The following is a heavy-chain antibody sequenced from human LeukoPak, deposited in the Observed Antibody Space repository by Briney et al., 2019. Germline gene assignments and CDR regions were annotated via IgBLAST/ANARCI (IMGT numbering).Heavy chain of an antibody. V-gene: IGHV1-18*01. D-gene: IGHD3-10*01. J-gene: IGHJ5*02. CDR3: ARVLTMVRGAFNWFDP. Sequence: GAPVKVSFKASCYTFPSYGISWVGQGPGQGLEWMGWVSAYNGNTNYAQKLQGRVTMTTHTSTSAAYMELRSLRSDDTAVYYCARVLTMVRGAFNWFDPWGQGTLVTVSS. CDR2: VSAYNGNT. CDR1: CYTFPSYG.